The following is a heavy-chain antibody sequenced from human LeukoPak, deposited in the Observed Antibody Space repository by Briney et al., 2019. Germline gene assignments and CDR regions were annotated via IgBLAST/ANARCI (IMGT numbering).Heavy chain of an antibody. CDR2: IIPIFGTA. V-gene: IGHV1-69*05. CDR1: GGTFSSYA. D-gene: IGHD1-26*01. J-gene: IGHJ5*02. CDR3: ARGVGGSGNWFDP. Sequence: SVKVSCKASGGTFSSYAISWVQQAPGQGLEWMGGIIPIFGTANYAQKFQGRVTITTDESTSTAYMELSSLRSEDTAVYYCARGVGGSGNWFDPWGQGTLVTVSS.